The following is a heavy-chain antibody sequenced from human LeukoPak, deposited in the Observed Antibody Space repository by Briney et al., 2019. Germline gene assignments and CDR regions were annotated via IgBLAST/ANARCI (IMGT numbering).Heavy chain of an antibody. D-gene: IGHD6-19*01. J-gene: IGHJ4*02. Sequence: PGGSLRLSCAASGFTFSSYAMTWVRQAPGKGLEWVSSINAGGGNTYYADSVKGRFTIPRDNSKNTLYLQMNSLRAEDTALYYCAKYFGGWYEDYWGQGTLVTVSS. CDR1: GFTFSSYA. CDR2: INAGGGNT. CDR3: AKYFGGWYEDY. V-gene: IGHV3-23*01.